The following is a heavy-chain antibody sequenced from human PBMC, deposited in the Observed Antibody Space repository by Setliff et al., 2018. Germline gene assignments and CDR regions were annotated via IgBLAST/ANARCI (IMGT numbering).Heavy chain of an antibody. V-gene: IGHV3-23*01. J-gene: IGHJ3*02. CDR2: ISASGRTT. CDR1: AFTFSDYH. D-gene: IGHD6-13*01. Sequence: GGSLRLSCAASAFTFSDYHMSWIRQAPGKGLERVSAISASGRTTYSADSVKGRFTISRDNSKNTLSLQMNSLRSEDTAVYYCAREAAGRTGSWAVNAFDIWGQGTMVTVSS. CDR3: AREAAGRTGSWAVNAFDI.